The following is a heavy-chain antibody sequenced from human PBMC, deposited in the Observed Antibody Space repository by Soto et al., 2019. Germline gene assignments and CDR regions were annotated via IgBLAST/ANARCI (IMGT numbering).Heavy chain of an antibody. CDR2: IYYSGST. J-gene: IGHJ6*01. V-gene: IGHV4-59*12. D-gene: IGHD3-3*01. CDR1: GGSISSYY. Sequence: SSETLSLTCTVSGGSISSYYWSWIRQPPGKGLEWIGYIYYSGSTNYNPSLKSRVTISVDTSKNQFSLKLSSVTAADTAVYYCASDAVSQYDFWRRYYVGFELWGQGTTGNVP. CDR3: ASDAVSQYDFWRRYYVGFEL.